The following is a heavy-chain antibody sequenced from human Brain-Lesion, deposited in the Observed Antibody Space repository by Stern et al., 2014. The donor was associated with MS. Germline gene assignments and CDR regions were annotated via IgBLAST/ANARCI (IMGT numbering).Heavy chain of an antibody. V-gene: IGHV4-59*01. Sequence: QVQLQESGPGLVKPSETLSLTCDVSGDSISSYYLNWIRQPPGKGLEWMGDIYFSGSTSNNPSPKRGGTISVDTSKKQFSLKLTSVTAADTAVYYCARDRGSRSSSTRRYYYGMDVWGQGTTVTVSS. CDR2: IYFSGST. CDR3: ARDRGSRSSSTRRYYYGMDV. J-gene: IGHJ6*02. D-gene: IGHD6-13*01. CDR1: GDSISSYY.